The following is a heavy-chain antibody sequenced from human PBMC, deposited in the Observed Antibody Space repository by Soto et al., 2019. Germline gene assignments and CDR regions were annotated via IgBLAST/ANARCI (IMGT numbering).Heavy chain of an antibody. V-gene: IGHV1-18*01. CDR2: ISAYNGNT. D-gene: IGHD6-13*01. CDR1: GYTFTSYG. Sequence: ASVKVSCKASGYTFTSYGISWVRQAPGQGLEWMGWISAYNGNTNYAQKLQGRVTMTTDTSTSTAYMELRSLRSDDTAVYYCARDSGGQLVRGRYGMDVWGPGTTVTVSS. CDR3: ARDSGGQLVRGRYGMDV. J-gene: IGHJ6*02.